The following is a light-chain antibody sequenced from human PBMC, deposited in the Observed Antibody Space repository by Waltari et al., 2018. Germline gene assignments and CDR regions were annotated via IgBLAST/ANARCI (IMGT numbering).Light chain of an antibody. J-gene: IGLJ2*01. CDR1: SPNIGEGYD. V-gene: IGLV1-40*01. CDR3: QSYDSSLSGGV. Sequence: QSVLTQPPSVSGAPGQRVTISCTGSSPNIGEGYDVPWYQQLPGTAPKLLIYGNSNRPSGVPDRFSGSKSGTSASLAITGLQAEDEADYYCQSYDSSLSGGVFGGGTKLTVL. CDR2: GNS.